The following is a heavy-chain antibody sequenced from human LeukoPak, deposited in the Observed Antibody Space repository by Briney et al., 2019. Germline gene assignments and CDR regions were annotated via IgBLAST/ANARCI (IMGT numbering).Heavy chain of an antibody. J-gene: IGHJ4*02. CDR3: ASGERYLELDY. CDR1: GYTFTSYY. V-gene: IGHV1-46*01. D-gene: IGHD1-20*01. Sequence: ASVKVSCKASGYTFTSYYMHWVRQAPGQGLEWMGIINPSGGSTTYAQNFQDRVTMTTDTSTSTAYMELRSLRSDDTAVYYCASGERYLELDYWGQGTLVTVSS. CDR2: INPSGGST.